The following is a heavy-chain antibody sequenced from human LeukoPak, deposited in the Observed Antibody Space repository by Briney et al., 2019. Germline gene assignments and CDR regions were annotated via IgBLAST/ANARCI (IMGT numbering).Heavy chain of an antibody. CDR2: MSPNSGDT. Sequence: ASVKVSCKAFGYTFTSYDFNWVRQATGQRPEWMGWMSPNSGDTGYAQKFQGRVTITADESTSTAYMELSSLRSEDTAVYYCARSYPPYSSGWYFDYWGQGTLVTVSS. J-gene: IGHJ4*02. D-gene: IGHD6-19*01. CDR1: GYTFTSYD. CDR3: ARSYPPYSSGWYFDY. V-gene: IGHV1-8*01.